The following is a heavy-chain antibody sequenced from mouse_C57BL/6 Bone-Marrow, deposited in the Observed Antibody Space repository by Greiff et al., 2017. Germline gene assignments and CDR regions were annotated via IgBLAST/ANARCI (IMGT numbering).Heavy chain of an antibody. V-gene: IGHV1-5*01. J-gene: IGHJ4*01. CDR2: IYPGNSDT. CDR3: TRWYYAMDY. Sequence: EVQLQQSGTVLARPGASVKMSCKTSGYTFTSYWMHWVKQRPGQGLEWRGAIYPGNSDTSYNQKFKGKAKLTAVTSASTAYMELSSLTNEDSAVYYCTRWYYAMDYWGQGTSVTGSS. CDR1: GYTFTSYW.